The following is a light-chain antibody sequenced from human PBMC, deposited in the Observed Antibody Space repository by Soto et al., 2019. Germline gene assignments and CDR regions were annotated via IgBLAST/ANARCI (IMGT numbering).Light chain of an antibody. CDR3: SSPVV. J-gene: IGLJ2*01. Sequence: QSVLTQPASVSGSPGQSITISCTGTSSDVGGYNYVSWYQQHPGKAPKLMIYEVSNRPSGVSNRFSGSKSGNTASLTISGLQAEDEADYTSSSPVVFGGGTKLTVL. V-gene: IGLV2-14*01. CDR2: EVS. CDR1: SSDVGGYNY.